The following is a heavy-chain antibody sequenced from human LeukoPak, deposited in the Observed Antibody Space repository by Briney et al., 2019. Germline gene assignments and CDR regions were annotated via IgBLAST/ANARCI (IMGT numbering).Heavy chain of an antibody. CDR1: GYTFTSYD. J-gene: IGHJ6*03. CDR3: ARGQSRGIAARSWYRVGRRNRYYMDV. CDR2: MNPNSGNT. Sequence: GASVKVSCKASGYTFTSYDINWVRQATGQGLEWMGWMNPNSGNTGYAQKFQGRVTITRNTSISTAYMELSSLRSEDTAVYYCARGQSRGIAARSWYRVGRRNRYYMDVWGKGTTVTVSS. V-gene: IGHV1-8*03. D-gene: IGHD6-25*01.